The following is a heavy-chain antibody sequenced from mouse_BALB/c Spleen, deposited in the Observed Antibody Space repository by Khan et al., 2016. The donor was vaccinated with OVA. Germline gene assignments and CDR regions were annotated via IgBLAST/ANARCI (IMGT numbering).Heavy chain of an antibody. V-gene: IGHV1-9*01. CDR2: ILPGSGTT. J-gene: IGHJ4*01. CDR3: ARGGYNPSMDY. D-gene: IGHD1-3*01. Sequence: VQLQQSGAELMKPGASVTLSCKATGYTFSMYWIEWVKQSPGHGLEWLGDILPGSGTTNNNDKFKGRATFTADTSSNTAYMQRSSLTSEDSAIYFCARGGYNPSMDYWGQGTSVTVSS. CDR1: GYTFSMYW.